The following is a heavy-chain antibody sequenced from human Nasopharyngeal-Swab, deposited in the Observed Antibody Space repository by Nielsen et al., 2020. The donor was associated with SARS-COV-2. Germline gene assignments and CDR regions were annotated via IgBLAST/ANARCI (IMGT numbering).Heavy chain of an antibody. Sequence: GGSLRLSCAASGFTFSSYSMNWVRQAPGKGLEWVSYISSSSSTINYADSVKGRFTISRDNAKNSLYLQMSSLRDEDTAVYYCARERARFLEWLLYGTFDYWGQGTLVTVSS. D-gene: IGHD3-3*01. CDR1: GFTFSSYS. J-gene: IGHJ4*02. V-gene: IGHV3-48*02. CDR2: ISSSSSTI. CDR3: ARERARFLEWLLYGTFDY.